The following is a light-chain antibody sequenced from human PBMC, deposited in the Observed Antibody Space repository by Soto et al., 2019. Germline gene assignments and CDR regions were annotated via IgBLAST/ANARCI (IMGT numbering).Light chain of an antibody. V-gene: IGLV2-11*01. CDR1: SSDIGRHDY. Sequence: QSVLTQPRSVSGSPGQSVTVSFTGTSSDIGRHDYVSWYQHHPGKAPKLIIFDVYKRPSGVPDRFSGSKSGYTASLTISGLQADDEGAYYCFSYADKCGVFGPGTKLTVL. J-gene: IGLJ1*01. CDR2: DVY. CDR3: FSYADKCGV.